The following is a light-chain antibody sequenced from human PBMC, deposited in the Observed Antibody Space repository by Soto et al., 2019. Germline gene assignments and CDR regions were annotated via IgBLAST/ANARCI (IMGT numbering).Light chain of an antibody. J-gene: IGKJ1*01. CDR3: QQYNSYPWT. V-gene: IGKV1-5*03. CDR2: KAS. CDR1: PSISSW. Sequence: DIPMTQSPSTLSASVGDRVTITCRASPSISSWLAWYQQKPGKAPKLLIYKASSVESGVPSRFSGTGSGTEFTLTISSLQPDDFATSDCQQYNSYPWTFGRGTKVEIK.